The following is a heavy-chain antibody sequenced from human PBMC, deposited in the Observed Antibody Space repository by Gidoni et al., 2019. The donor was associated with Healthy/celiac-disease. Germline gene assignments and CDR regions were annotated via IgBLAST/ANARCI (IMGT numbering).Heavy chain of an antibody. V-gene: IGHV3-21*01. CDR2: ISSRSSYI. Sequence: EVQLVESGGGLVKPGGSLRLSCPASGFPFSSYSMNWVRQAPGKGLEWFSAISSRSSYIYYAGSVKGRFTISRDNAKNSLYLQMNSLRAEDTAVYYCARDVSVGANPFDYWGQGTLVTVSS. CDR1: GFPFSSYS. CDR3: ARDVSVGANPFDY. D-gene: IGHD1-26*01. J-gene: IGHJ4*02.